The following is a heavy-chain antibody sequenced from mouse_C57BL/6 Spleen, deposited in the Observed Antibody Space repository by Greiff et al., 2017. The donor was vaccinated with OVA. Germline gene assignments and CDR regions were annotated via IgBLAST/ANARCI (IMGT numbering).Heavy chain of an antibody. CDR1: GYTFTDYE. D-gene: IGHD1-1*01. Sequence: VQLQESGAELVRPGASVTLSCKASGYTFTDYEMHWVKQTPGHGLEWIGAIDPETGGTAYNQKFKDKAILTADKSSSTAYMQLRSLTSEDSAVYYCTRRDDYGNSAYWGQGTLVTVSA. J-gene: IGHJ3*01. CDR3: TRRDDYGNSAY. V-gene: IGHV1-15*01. CDR2: IDPETGGT.